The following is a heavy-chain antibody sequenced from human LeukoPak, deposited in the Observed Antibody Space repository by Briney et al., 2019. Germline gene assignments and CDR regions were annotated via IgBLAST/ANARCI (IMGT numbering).Heavy chain of an antibody. D-gene: IGHD6-13*01. Sequence: PGGSLRLSCAASGFTFSSYSMNWVRQAPGKGLEWVSSISSSSSYIYYADSVKGRFTISRDNAKNSLYLQMNSLRAEDTAVYYCARDRGLAAAGTVGWFDPWGQGTLVTVSS. V-gene: IGHV3-21*01. CDR1: GFTFSSYS. CDR2: ISSSSSYI. CDR3: ARDRGLAAAGTVGWFDP. J-gene: IGHJ5*02.